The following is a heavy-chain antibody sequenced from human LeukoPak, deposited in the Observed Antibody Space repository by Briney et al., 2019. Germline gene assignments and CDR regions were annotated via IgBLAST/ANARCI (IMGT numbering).Heavy chain of an antibody. CDR2: IWNAGTNT. J-gene: IGHJ4*02. D-gene: IGHD3-16*01. V-gene: IGHV3-33*01. CDR1: GFSFSTYG. CDR3: AGNTPPGGDYYFDY. Sequence: GGSLRLSCAASGFSFSTYGMHWVRQAPGKGLEWVALIWNAGTNTYYADSVKGRFTISRDNSKNTLYLQMNSLRAEDTAVYYCAGNTPPGGDYYFDYWGQGTLVIVSS.